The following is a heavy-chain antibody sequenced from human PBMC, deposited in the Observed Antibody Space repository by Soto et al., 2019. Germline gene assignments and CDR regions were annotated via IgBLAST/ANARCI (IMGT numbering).Heavy chain of an antibody. Sequence: VSVTVCCTASLYTFTSYDIYLVRPSTGQGLEWMGWMNPNSGNTGYAQKFQGRVTMTRNTSISTAYMELSSLRSEDTAVYYCARGPQRAEKLFDPWVQGTQVTVS. J-gene: IGHJ5*02. CDR3: ARGPQRAEKLFDP. CDR1: LYTFTSYD. V-gene: IGHV1-8*01. CDR2: MNPNSGNT.